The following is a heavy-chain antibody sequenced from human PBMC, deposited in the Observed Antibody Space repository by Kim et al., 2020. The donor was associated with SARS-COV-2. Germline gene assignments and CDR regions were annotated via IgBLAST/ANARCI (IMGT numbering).Heavy chain of an antibody. V-gene: IGHV3-74*01. CDR1: GFTFSSYW. J-gene: IGHJ4*02. Sequence: GGSLRLSCAASGFTFSSYWMHWVRQAPGKGLVWVSRINSDGSSTSYADSVKGRFTISRDNAKNTLYLQMNSLRAEDTAVYYCARDRYCSSTGCYHRGFDYWGQGTLVTVSS. CDR2: INSDGSST. CDR3: ARDRYCSSTGCYHRGFDY. D-gene: IGHD2-2*01.